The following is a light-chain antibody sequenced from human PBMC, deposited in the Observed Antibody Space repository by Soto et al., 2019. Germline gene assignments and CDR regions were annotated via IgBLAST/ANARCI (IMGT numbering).Light chain of an antibody. V-gene: IGKV3-20*01. CDR2: GAS. J-gene: IGKJ1*01. CDR3: QKYGSSPEK. Sequence: EIVLTQSPGTLALSPVGRATLSCRSSQSVSSSYLAWYQQKPGQAPRLLIYGASSRATGIPDRFSGSGSGTDFTLTISRLEPEDFAVYYCQKYGSSPEKFGQGTKVDNK. CDR1: QSVSSSY.